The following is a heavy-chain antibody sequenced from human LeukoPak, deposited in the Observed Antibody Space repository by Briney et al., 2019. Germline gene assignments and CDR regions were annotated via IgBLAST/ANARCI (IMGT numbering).Heavy chain of an antibody. CDR3: ARHLSGITGYTYGRGIDY. Sequence: GGSLRLSCAASGFTFSSYGMHWVRQAPGKGLEWVAVISYDGSKKYYADSVKGRFTISRDNSKNTLYLQMNSLRAEDTAVYYCARHLSGITGYTYGRGIDYWGQGTPVTVSS. V-gene: IGHV3-30*03. CDR2: ISYDGSKK. J-gene: IGHJ4*02. CDR1: GFTFSSYG. D-gene: IGHD5-18*01.